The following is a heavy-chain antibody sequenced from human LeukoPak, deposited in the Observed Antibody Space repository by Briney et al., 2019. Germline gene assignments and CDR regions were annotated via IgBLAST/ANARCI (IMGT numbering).Heavy chain of an antibody. Sequence: PGGSLRLSCAASGFTFSSYEMNWVRQAPGKGLEWVSYISSSGSTIYYADSVKGRFTISRDNAKNSLYLQMNSLRAEDTAVYYCATVGATPDGYWGQGTLVTVSS. CDR3: ATVGATPDGY. CDR1: GFTFSSYE. J-gene: IGHJ4*02. CDR2: ISSSGSTI. D-gene: IGHD1-26*01. V-gene: IGHV3-48*03.